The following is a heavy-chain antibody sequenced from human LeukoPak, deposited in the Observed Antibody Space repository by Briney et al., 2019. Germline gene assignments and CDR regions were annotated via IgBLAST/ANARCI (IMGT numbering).Heavy chain of an antibody. CDR3: ARHPIAAGGAYNWFDP. V-gene: IGHV5-51*01. CDR1: GYSFTSYC. Sequence: GESLKISCKGSGYSFTSYCIGWVRQMPGKGREWMGIIYPGDSDTRYSPSFQGQVTISADKSISTAYLQWSSVKASDTAMYYCARHPIAAGGAYNWFDPWGQGTLVTVSS. J-gene: IGHJ5*02. CDR2: IYPGDSDT. D-gene: IGHD6-13*01.